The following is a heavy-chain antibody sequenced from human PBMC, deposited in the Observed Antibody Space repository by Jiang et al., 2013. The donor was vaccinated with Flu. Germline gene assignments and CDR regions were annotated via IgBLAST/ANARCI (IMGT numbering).Heavy chain of an antibody. J-gene: IGHJ4*02. CDR3: AIDKEGTGVAGSLGFDY. D-gene: IGHD6-19*01. CDR2: IKSKIDGGTT. CDR1: FGYAW. V-gene: IGHV3-15*07. Sequence: FGYAWMNWVRQAPGKGLEWVGRIKSKIDGGTTDYAAPVKGRFTISRDDSKNTLYLQMNSLKSDDAAVYYCAIDKEGTGVAGSLGFDYWGQGTLVTVSS.